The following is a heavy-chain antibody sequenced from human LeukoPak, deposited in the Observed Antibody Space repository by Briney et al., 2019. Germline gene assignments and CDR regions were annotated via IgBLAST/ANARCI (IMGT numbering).Heavy chain of an antibody. J-gene: IGHJ5*02. CDR2: ISSSSSTI. V-gene: IGHV3-48*01. CDR3: AKAAWGSLGLSWFDP. CDR1: GFTFSSYS. D-gene: IGHD7-27*01. Sequence: GGSLRLSCAASGFTFSSYSMNWVRQAPGKGLEWVSYISSSSSTIYYADSVKGRFTISRDNSKNTLYLQMNSLRAEDTAVYYCAKAAWGSLGLSWFDPWGQGTLVTVSS.